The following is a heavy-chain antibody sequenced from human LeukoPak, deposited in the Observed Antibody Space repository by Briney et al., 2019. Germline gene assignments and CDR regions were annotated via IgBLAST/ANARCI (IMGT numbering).Heavy chain of an antibody. V-gene: IGHV3-23*01. CDR1: GFTFSVYW. D-gene: IGHD4-17*01. Sequence: PGGSLRLSCVASGFTFSVYWMSWVRQAPGKGLGWVSGISGSGGSTYYAASVKGRFTISRDNSKDTLFLQMNSLRAEDTAVYYCAKARDYGDSDLDYWGQGTLVTVSS. CDR2: ISGSGGST. CDR3: AKARDYGDSDLDY. J-gene: IGHJ4*02.